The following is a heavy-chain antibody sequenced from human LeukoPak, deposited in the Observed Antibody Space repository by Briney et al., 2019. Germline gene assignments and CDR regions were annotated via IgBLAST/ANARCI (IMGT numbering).Heavy chain of an antibody. D-gene: IGHD3-3*01. V-gene: IGHV3-23*01. Sequence: GGSLRLSCAASGFTFGSYAMNWVRQAPGKGLEWVSVISGSGDSTYYADSVKGRFTIARDNSKNMLFLQMNSLRAEDTAVYYCAKVLVVTVFGVVAPFEYWGQGTLVTVSS. J-gene: IGHJ4*02. CDR3: AKVLVVTVFGVVAPFEY. CDR2: ISGSGDST. CDR1: GFTFGSYA.